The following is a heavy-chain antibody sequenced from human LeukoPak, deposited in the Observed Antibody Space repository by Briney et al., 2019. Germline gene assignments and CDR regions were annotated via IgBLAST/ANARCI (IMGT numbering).Heavy chain of an antibody. CDR1: GFSFSDYN. CDR2: IRYDGSNK. J-gene: IGHJ4*02. Sequence: GGSLRLSCAASGFSFSDYNMHWVRQAPGKGLEWVAFIRYDGSNKYYADSVKGRFTISRDNSKNTLYLQMNSLRAEDTAVYYCAKDLYDYVWGSYPYYFDYWGQGTLVTVSS. D-gene: IGHD3-16*02. V-gene: IGHV3-30*02. CDR3: AKDLYDYVWGSYPYYFDY.